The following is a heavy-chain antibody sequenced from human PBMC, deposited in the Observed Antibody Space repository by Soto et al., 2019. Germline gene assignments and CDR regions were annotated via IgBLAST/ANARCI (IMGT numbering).Heavy chain of an antibody. D-gene: IGHD2-2*01. CDR1: GYSFTSYW. J-gene: IGHJ6*02. CDR3: ARHLRCDYQLLMGENYYYGIDV. Sequence: PGESLKISCKGSGYSFTSYWISWVRQMPGKGLEWMGRIDPSDSYTNYSPSFQGHVTISADKTISTAYLQWSSLKASDTAMYYCARHLRCDYQLLMGENYYYGIDVWGQGTTVTVSS. V-gene: IGHV5-10-1*01. CDR2: IDPSDSYT.